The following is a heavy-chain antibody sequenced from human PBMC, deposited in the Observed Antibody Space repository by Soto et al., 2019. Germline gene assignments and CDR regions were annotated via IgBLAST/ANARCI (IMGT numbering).Heavy chain of an antibody. CDR2: ISGSGGST. CDR3: AKHSSSGYYYYYYGMDV. Sequence: PGGSLRLSCAASGFTCSSYAMSWVRQAPGKGLEWVSAISGSGGSTYYADSVKGRFTISRDNSKNTLYLQMNSPRAEDTAVYYCAKHSSSGYYYYYYGMDVWGQGTTVTVSS. V-gene: IGHV3-23*01. J-gene: IGHJ6*02. D-gene: IGHD6-13*01. CDR1: GFTCSSYA.